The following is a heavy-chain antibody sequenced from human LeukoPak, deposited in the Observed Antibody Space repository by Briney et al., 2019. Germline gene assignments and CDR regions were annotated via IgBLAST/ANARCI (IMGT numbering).Heavy chain of an antibody. CDR2: IKQDGGQK. D-gene: IGHD6-6*01. J-gene: IGHJ4*02. CDR1: GFTFTNYW. Sequence: PGGSLRLSCAASGFTFTNYWMSWVPQAPGKGLEWVANIKQDGGQKYYVDSVKGRFTISRDNAKNSVYLQMNSLRVEDTAVYFCARIGYSSSSFDYWGQGTLVTVSS. CDR3: ARIGYSSSSFDY. V-gene: IGHV3-7*05.